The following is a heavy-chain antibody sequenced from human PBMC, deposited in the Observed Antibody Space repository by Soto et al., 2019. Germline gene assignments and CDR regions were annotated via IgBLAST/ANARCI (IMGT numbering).Heavy chain of an antibody. CDR1: GFSIDTAW. Sequence: EVQLVESGGGLVKPGGSLRLSCAASGFSIDTAWMSWVRQAPGKWLDWVGRIKSKRDGVTTDYAAPVKGRFTISRDGSKNTLYLQMNSRKTEDTAVSYCTTDGDVVVVYYYGMDVWGQGTTVTVSS. J-gene: IGHJ6*02. V-gene: IGHV3-15*01. D-gene: IGHD2-15*01. CDR3: TTDGDVVVVYYYGMDV. CDR2: IKSKRDGVTT.